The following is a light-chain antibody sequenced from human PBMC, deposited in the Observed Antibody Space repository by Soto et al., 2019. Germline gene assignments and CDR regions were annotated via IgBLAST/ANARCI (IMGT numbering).Light chain of an antibody. CDR3: YSAADNNVV. Sequence: SYELTQPSSVSVSPGQTARITCSGDVLAKKYARWFQLKPGQAPVLVIYKDSERPSGIPERFSGSSSGTTVTLTISGAQVEDEADYYCYSAADNNVVFGGGTQLTVL. J-gene: IGLJ2*01. CDR1: VLAKKY. V-gene: IGLV3-27*01. CDR2: KDS.